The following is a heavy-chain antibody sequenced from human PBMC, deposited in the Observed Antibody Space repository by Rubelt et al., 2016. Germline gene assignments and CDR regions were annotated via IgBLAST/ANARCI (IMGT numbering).Heavy chain of an antibody. CDR3: GSLESAYDLSFAY. CDR1: GASIRTYY. Sequence: QVQLQQWGAGLLKPSETLSLTCNVSGASIRTYYWNWIRQSPGKASEWIGHIFHDGSTTYNPSLKSRVAMSVDMSKNLFSLKLMSVTAADTALYYCGSLESAYDLSFAYWGRGTLVTVSS. D-gene: IGHD5-12*01. J-gene: IGHJ4*02. CDR2: IFHDGST. V-gene: IGHV4-59*01.